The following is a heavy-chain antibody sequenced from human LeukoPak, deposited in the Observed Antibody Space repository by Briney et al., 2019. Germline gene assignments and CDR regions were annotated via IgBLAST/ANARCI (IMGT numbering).Heavy chain of an antibody. J-gene: IGHJ6*02. Sequence: ASVKVSCKASGYTFTGYYMHWVRQAPGQGLEWMGWINPNSGGTNYAQKFQGRVTMTRDTSISTAYMELSRLRSDDTAVYYCARDLGGRVAAARTYYYYGMDVWGQGTTVTVSS. V-gene: IGHV1-2*02. CDR3: ARDLGGRVAAARTYYYYGMDV. CDR1: GYTFTGYY. D-gene: IGHD6-13*01. CDR2: INPNSGGT.